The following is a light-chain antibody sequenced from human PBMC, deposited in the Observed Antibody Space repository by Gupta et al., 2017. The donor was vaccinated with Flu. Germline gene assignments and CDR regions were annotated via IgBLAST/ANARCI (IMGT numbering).Light chain of an antibody. Sequence: NRYQEKPGIARRLLIYGSSTLQTGVSSRFSGSGSGTDFTLTISNLQPEDFATYSCQQTYDYPWTFGQGT. CDR3: QQTYDYPWT. V-gene: IGKV1-39*01. CDR2: GSS. J-gene: IGKJ1*01.